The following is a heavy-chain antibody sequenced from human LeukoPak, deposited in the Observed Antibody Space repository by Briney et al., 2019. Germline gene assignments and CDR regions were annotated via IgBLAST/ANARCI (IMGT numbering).Heavy chain of an antibody. CDR1: VYTFTRYG. J-gene: IGHJ6*02. D-gene: IGHD6-25*01. CDR2: ISAYNGNT. V-gene: IGHV1-18*01. CDR3: ARGVGIAATYYYCGMDV. Sequence: ASVNVSCKASVYTFTRYGIRWVRQAPGQGLEWMGWISAYNGNTNYAQKLQGRVTMTTDTSTSTDYMELRSLRSDDRAVYYCARGVGIAATYYYCGMDVWGQGTTVTVSS.